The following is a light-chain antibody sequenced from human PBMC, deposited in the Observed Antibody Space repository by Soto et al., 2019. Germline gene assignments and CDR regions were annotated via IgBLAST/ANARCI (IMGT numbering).Light chain of an antibody. V-gene: IGKV3-11*01. Sequence: EIVLTQSPGTLSLSPGERATLSCRASQSVGINVAWYQQKPGQAPRLLIYGASNRATGIPARFSSSGSGTDFTLTISSLEPEEFAVYYCQQRSNWPRTFGQGTKVDIK. CDR1: QSVGIN. CDR2: GAS. J-gene: IGKJ1*01. CDR3: QQRSNWPRT.